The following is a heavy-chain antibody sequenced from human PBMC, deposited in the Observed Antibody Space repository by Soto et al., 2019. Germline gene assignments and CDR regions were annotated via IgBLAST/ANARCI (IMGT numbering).Heavy chain of an antibody. J-gene: IGHJ6*03. CDR3: ARPPYSNYYYYYMEV. V-gene: IGHV3-33*01. CDR2: IWYDGSNT. CDR1: GFTFSNYG. D-gene: IGHD4-4*01. Sequence: QVQLVESGGGVVQPGRSLRLSCAASGFTFSNYGMHWVRQAPGKGLEWVAVIWYDGSNTYYADPVKGRFTISRDNSKNTLYLQMNSLRAEDTAVYYCARPPYSNYYYYYMEVWGKGTTVTVSS.